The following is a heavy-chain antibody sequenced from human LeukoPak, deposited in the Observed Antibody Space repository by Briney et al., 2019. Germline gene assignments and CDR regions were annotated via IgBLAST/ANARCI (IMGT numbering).Heavy chain of an antibody. Sequence: PSETLSLTCTVSGGSISSSSYYWGWIRQPPGKGLEWIGSIYYSGSTYYNPSLKSRVTISVDTSKNQFSLKLSSVTAADMAVYYCASYPSAYYYDSSGYYSNWGQGTLVTVSS. CDR3: ASYPSAYYYDSSGYYSN. CDR2: IYYSGST. J-gene: IGHJ4*02. D-gene: IGHD3-22*01. CDR1: GGSISSSSYY. V-gene: IGHV4-39*01.